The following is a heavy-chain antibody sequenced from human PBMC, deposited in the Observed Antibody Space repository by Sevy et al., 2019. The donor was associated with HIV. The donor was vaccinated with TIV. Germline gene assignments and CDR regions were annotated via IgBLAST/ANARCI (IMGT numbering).Heavy chain of an antibody. V-gene: IGHV3-7*01. CDR1: GFSLNSYW. CDR3: VRAIAADGSF. J-gene: IGHJ4*02. D-gene: IGHD6-13*01. CDR2: IKQDGSVK. Sequence: GGSVRLSCAASGFSLNSYWMSWVRQAPGKGLEWVANIKQDGSVKYYVNSVKGRFTISRDNARNLLYLQMNSLRAEDTARYYCVRAIAADGSFWGQGTLVTVSS.